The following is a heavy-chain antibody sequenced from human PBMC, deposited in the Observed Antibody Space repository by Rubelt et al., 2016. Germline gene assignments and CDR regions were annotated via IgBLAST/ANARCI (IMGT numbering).Heavy chain of an antibody. CDR3: ARDGKFDP. V-gene: IGHV1-18*01. J-gene: IGHJ5*02. Sequence: QAQLVQSGADVKKPGASVKVSCKTSEYLFTGYTLHWVRQAPGQRLEWMGWISAYNGNTNYAQKFQGRVTMTTDKSTSKAYRELRSLRSDDTAVDYGARDGKFDPWGQGTLVFVSS. CDR1: EYLFTGYT. CDR2: ISAYNGNT.